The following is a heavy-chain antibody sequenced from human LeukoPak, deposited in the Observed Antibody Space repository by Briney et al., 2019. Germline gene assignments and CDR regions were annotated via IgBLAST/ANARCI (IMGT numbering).Heavy chain of an antibody. CDR3: AKDVGKWESLHFFDY. CDR1: GFTFDDYA. J-gene: IGHJ4*02. CDR2: ISWNSGSI. Sequence: SLRLSCAASGFTFDDYAMHWVRQAPGKGLEWVSGISWNSGSIGYADSVKGRFTISRDNAKNSLYLQMNSLRGDDTAVYYCAKDVGKWESLHFFDYWGQGTQVTVSS. D-gene: IGHD1-26*01. V-gene: IGHV3-9*01.